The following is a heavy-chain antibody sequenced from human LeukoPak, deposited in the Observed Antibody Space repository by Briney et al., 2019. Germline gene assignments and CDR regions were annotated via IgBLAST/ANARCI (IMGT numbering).Heavy chain of an antibody. V-gene: IGHV3-23*01. J-gene: IGHJ4*02. CDR1: GFTFSRYD. D-gene: IGHD3-3*01. CDR3: AKESRITIFGVVIIRYFDY. Sequence: PGGSLRLSCTTSGFTFSRYDMQWVRQAPGKGLEWVSGISRSGPTYYRDSVRGRFTISRDNSKNTLYLQMNSLRAEDTAVYYCAKESRITIFGVVIIRYFDYWGQGTLVTVSS. CDR2: ISRSGPT.